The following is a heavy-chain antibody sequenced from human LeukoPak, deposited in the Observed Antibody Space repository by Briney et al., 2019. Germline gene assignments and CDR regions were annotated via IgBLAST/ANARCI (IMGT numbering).Heavy chain of an antibody. CDR1: AFTFSSYA. V-gene: IGHV3-30*02. J-gene: IGHJ4*02. D-gene: IGHD3-10*01. CDR2: IRYDGSNK. CDR3: ANMVRGVLFLLD. Sequence: HPGGSLRLSCAASAFTFSSYAMHWVRQAPGKGLEWVAFIRYDGSNKYYADSVKGRFTISRDNSKNTLYLQMNSLRAEDTAVYYCANMVRGVLFLLDWGQGTLVTVSS.